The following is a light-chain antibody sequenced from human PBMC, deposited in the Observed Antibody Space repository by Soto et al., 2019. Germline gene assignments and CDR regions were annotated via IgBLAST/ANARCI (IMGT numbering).Light chain of an antibody. V-gene: IGKV3-20*01. CDR2: GAS. CDR1: QSVSSSY. CDR3: HQFGNSPWT. Sequence: EIVLTQSPGTLSLSPEERATLSCRASQSVSSSYLAWYQQKPGQAPSLLLYGASSRATGIPDRFSGSGSGTGFTLTISRLEPEDFAVYYCHQFGNSPWTFGQGTKVEI. J-gene: IGKJ1*01.